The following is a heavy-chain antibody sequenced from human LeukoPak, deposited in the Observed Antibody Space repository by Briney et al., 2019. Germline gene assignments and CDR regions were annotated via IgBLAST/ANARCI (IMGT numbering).Heavy chain of an antibody. CDR2: ISGSGVTT. Sequence: SGGSLRLSCAASGFTFSSYAMSWVRQAPGKGLEWVSAISGSGVTTYYADSVKGRFTISRDNSKNTLYLQMNSLRVEDTAIYYCAKDRIVGATTSYDYFDYWGQGTLVTVS. J-gene: IGHJ4*02. CDR3: AKDRIVGATTSYDYFDY. V-gene: IGHV3-23*01. CDR1: GFTFSSYA. D-gene: IGHD1-26*01.